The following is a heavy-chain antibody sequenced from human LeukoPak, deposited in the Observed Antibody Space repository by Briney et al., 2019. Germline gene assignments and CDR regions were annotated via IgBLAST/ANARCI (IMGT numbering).Heavy chain of an antibody. CDR1: GFTFSSYS. J-gene: IGHJ3*02. V-gene: IGHV3-21*01. D-gene: IGHD3-9*01. CDR2: ISSSSSYI. Sequence: GGSLRLSCAASGFTFSSYSMNWVRQAPGKGLEWVSSISSSSSYIYYADSVKGRFTISRDNAKNSLYLQMDSLRAEDTAVYYCARIVPYIFGSGAFDIWGQGTMVTVSS. CDR3: ARIVPYIFGSGAFDI.